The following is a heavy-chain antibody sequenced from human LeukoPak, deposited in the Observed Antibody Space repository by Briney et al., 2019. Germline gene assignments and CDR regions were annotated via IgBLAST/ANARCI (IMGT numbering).Heavy chain of an antibody. Sequence: GGSLRLSCVASGFTFSDHAVSWLRQAPGRGLGWVSAISGGSISTYYADSVKGRLTISRDNSMNTLYLQMNSLRVEDTAVYYCAKDGGRVAAALDFWGQGTPVTVSS. CDR2: ISGGSIST. V-gene: IGHV3-23*01. J-gene: IGHJ4*02. CDR1: GFTFSDHA. CDR3: AKDGGRVAAALDF. D-gene: IGHD6-13*01.